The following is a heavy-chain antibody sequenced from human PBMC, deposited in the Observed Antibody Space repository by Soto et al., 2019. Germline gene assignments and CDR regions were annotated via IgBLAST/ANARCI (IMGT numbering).Heavy chain of an antibody. CDR3: AHEASSGYSWCFDY. CDR2: IYWDDDK. CDR1: GFSLSTSGVG. D-gene: IGHD6-13*01. Sequence: QITLKESGPTLVKPTQTLTLTCTFSGFSLSTSGVGVGWIRQPPGTALEWLALIYWDDDKRYSPSLKSRLTITKDTSKNQVVLTMTNMDPVDTATYYWAHEASSGYSWCFDYWGQGTLVTVSS. J-gene: IGHJ4*02. V-gene: IGHV2-5*02.